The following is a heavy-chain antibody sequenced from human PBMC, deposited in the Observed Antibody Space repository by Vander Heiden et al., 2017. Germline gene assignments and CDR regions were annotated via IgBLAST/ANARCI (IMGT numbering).Heavy chain of an antibody. J-gene: IGHJ6*02. CDR2: ISSSGSTI. CDR1: GFTSGSYE. V-gene: IGHV3-48*03. CDR3: ARDCVRLRAGVGSYYYGMDV. D-gene: IGHD3-10*01. Sequence: ELQLVGAGGGLVQPGGSLRLSCAASGFTSGSYEMNGVRQAPGKGLEWVSYISSSGSTIYYADSVKGRFTISRDNAKNSLYLQMNSLRAEDTAVYYCARDCVRLRAGVGSYYYGMDVWGQGTTVTVSS.